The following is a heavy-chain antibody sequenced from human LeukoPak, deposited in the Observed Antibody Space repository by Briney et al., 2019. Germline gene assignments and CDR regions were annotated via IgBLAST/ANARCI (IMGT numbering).Heavy chain of an antibody. CDR3: ARDIWLGGALKSFDY. Sequence: KSSGTLSLTCAVSGGSISSSSNWWSWVRQPPGKGLEWIGEIYHSGSTYYNPSLKSRVTISVDTSKNQFSLKLSSVTAADTAVYYCARDIWLGGALKSFDYWGQGTLVTVSS. CDR1: GGSISSSSNW. D-gene: IGHD6-19*01. V-gene: IGHV4-4*02. CDR2: IYHSGST. J-gene: IGHJ4*02.